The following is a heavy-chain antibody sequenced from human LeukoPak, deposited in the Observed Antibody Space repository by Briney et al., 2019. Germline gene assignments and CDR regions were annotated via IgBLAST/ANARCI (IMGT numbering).Heavy chain of an antibody. CDR2: ISGSGGIT. CDR3: AKDRGGNYLFYLDY. V-gene: IGHV3-23*01. J-gene: IGHJ4*02. CDR1: GFTFSNYA. D-gene: IGHD1-26*01. Sequence: GGSLRLSCAASGFTFSNYAMAWVRQAPGKGLEWVSGISGSGGITYYADSVEGRFTISRDNSKNTLYLQMNSLRAEDTAVYYCAKDRGGNYLFYLDYWGQGTLVTVSS.